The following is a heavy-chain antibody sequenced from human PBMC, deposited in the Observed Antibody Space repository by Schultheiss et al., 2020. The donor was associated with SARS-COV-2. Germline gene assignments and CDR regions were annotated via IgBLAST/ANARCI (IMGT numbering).Heavy chain of an antibody. CDR2: IYYSGST. CDR3: ARGDLDL. D-gene: IGHD2-21*01. CDR1: GGSISSSSYY. V-gene: IGHV4-61*05. J-gene: IGHJ4*02. Sequence: SETLSLTCTVSGGSISSSSYYWSWIRQPPGKGLEWIGYIYYSGSTNYNPSLKSRVTISVDTSKNQISLKLSSVTAADTAVYYCARGDLDLGGQGTLVTVSS.